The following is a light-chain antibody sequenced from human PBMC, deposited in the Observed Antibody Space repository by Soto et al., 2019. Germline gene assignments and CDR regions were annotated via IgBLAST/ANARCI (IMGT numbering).Light chain of an antibody. V-gene: IGLV6-57*01. J-gene: IGLJ2*01. CDR2: EDN. CDR1: SGNIASNY. Sequence: NFMLTQPHSVSESPGKTVTISCTRSSGNIASNYVQWYQQRPGSSPIILIYEDNQRPSGVPDRFSGSIDSSSNSASLTISGLKTEDEADYYCQSYDSSNQVFGGGTKLTVL. CDR3: QSYDSSNQV.